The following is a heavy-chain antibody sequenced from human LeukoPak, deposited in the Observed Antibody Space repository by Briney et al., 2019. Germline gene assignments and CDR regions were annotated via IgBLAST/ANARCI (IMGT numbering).Heavy chain of an antibody. D-gene: IGHD2-8*01. CDR2: ISSSGSDI. Sequence: GGSLRLSCAASGFTFSDYYMSWIRQAPGEGLEWVSYISSSGSDIFYADSVKGRFTISRDNAKNSLYLQMNSLRAEDTAVYYCAKDPDCTSGICYTFFDYWGQGTLVTVSS. J-gene: IGHJ4*02. V-gene: IGHV3-11*04. CDR1: GFTFSDYY. CDR3: AKDPDCTSGICYTFFDY.